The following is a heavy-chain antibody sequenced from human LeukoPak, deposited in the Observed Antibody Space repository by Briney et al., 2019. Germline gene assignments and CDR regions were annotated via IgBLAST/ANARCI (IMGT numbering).Heavy chain of an antibody. CDR2: ISYSGGST. Sequence: GGSLRLSCAASGFTFSSYAMSWVRQAPGKGLEWVSTISYSGGSTYYADSVKGRFAISRDSSKNTLYLQMNGLRGEDTAVYYSAKDDGGSPPDAFDIWGQGTLVTVSS. V-gene: IGHV3-23*01. CDR3: AKDDGGSPPDAFDI. J-gene: IGHJ3*02. D-gene: IGHD3-10*01. CDR1: GFTFSSYA.